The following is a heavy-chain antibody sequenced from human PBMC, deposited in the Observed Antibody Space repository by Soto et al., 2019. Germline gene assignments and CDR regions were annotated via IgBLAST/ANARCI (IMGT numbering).Heavy chain of an antibody. CDR1: GFNFTSYA. Sequence: GGSLRLCCATSGFNFTSYAMSWVRQAPGKGLEWVSSISGSGGSTYYADSMKGRFTISRDNSKNTLYLQMNSLRAENTAVYYCAKGSSIVSTIGYFQHWGQGTLVTVSS. CDR3: AKGSSIVSTIGYFQH. V-gene: IGHV3-23*01. CDR2: ISGSGGST. D-gene: IGHD5-12*01. J-gene: IGHJ1*01.